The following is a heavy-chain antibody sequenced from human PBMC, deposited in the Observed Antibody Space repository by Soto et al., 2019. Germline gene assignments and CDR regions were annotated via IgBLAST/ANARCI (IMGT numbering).Heavy chain of an antibody. CDR1: GFTFSSYG. CDR3: ASQWYSSSSYYYYCGMDV. D-gene: IGHD6-6*01. CDR2: IWYDGSNK. V-gene: IGHV3-33*01. Sequence: QVQLVESGGGVVQPGRSLRLSCAASGFTFSSYGMHWVRQAPGKGLEWVAVIWYDGSNKYYADSVKGRFTISRDNSKNTLYLQMNSLRAEDTAVYYCASQWYSSSSYYYYCGMDVWGQGPTVTVSS. J-gene: IGHJ6*02.